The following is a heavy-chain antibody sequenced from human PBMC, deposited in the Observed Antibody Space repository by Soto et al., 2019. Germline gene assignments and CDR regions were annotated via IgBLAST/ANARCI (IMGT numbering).Heavy chain of an antibody. CDR3: ARDLGYYASDGYFDY. J-gene: IGHJ4*02. D-gene: IGHD3-22*01. Sequence: GGSLRLSCAASGFTFSDYYMSWIRQAPGEGLEWVSYISSSGSIIYYADSVKGRFTISRDNAKNSLYLQLNSLRAEDTAVYYCARDLGYYASDGYFDYWGQGTVVTVSS. V-gene: IGHV3-11*01. CDR1: GFTFSDYY. CDR2: ISSSGSII.